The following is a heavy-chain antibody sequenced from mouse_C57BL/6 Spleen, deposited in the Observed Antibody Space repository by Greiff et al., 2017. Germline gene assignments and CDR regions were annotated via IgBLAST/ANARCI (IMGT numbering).Heavy chain of an antibody. CDR3: ARYGYYGSSPFAY. J-gene: IGHJ3*01. CDR1: GFTFTDYY. Sequence: EVQLVESGGGLVQPGGSLSLSCAASGFTFTDYYMSWVRQPPGKALEWLGFIRNKANGYTTEYSASVKGRFTISRDNSQSILYLQMNALRAEDSATYYCARYGYYGSSPFAYWGQGTLVTVSA. D-gene: IGHD1-1*01. V-gene: IGHV7-3*01. CDR2: IRNKANGYTT.